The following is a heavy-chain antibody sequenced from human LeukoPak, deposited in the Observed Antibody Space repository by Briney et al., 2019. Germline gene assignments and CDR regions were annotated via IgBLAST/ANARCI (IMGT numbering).Heavy chain of an antibody. V-gene: IGHV4-59*08. D-gene: IGHD3-10*01. CDR1: GGSISSYY. CDR2: IYYSGST. CDR3: ARHRGSGSPYFDY. Sequence: SETLSLTCTVSGGSISSYYWSWIRQPPGKGLEWIGYIYYSGSTNYNPSHKSRVTISVDTSKNQFSLKLSSVTAADTAVYYCARHRGSGSPYFDYWGQGTLVTVSS. J-gene: IGHJ4*02.